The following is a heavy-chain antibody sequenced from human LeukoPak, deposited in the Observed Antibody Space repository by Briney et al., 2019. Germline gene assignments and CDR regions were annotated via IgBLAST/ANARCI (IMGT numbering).Heavy chain of an antibody. J-gene: IGHJ5*02. CDR3: AKGRRTGDYDFWSGPIGGFDR. Sequence: GGSLRLSCAASGFTFDDYAMHWVRHAPGKGLEWVSGICWNSGSIVYAASVKGRFTSSRDNAKNSLYLQMNSLRAEDMALYYCAKGRRTGDYDFWSGPIGGFDRWGQGTLVTVSS. V-gene: IGHV3-9*03. CDR2: ICWNSGSI. D-gene: IGHD3-3*01. CDR1: GFTFDDYA.